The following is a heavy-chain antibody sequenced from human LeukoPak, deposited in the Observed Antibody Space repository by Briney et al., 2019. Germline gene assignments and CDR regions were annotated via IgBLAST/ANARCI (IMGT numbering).Heavy chain of an antibody. CDR3: ANNMVYNDY. V-gene: IGHV3-23*01. J-gene: IGHJ4*02. CDR2: ISGSGGST. CDR1: GFTFYNSA. Sequence: PGGSLRLSCAASGFTFYNSAMSWVRQAPGKGLEWVSAISGSGGSTYYADSVKGRFAISRDNSKNTLYLQMNSLRAEDTAVYYRANNMVYNDYWGQGTLVTVSS. D-gene: IGHD2-8*01.